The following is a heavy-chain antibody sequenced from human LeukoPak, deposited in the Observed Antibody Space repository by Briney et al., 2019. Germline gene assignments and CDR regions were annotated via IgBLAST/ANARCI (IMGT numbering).Heavy chain of an antibody. Sequence: PGESLRLSCAASGFTFSSYSMNWVRQAPGKGLEWVSSISSSSSYIYYADSVKGRFTISRDNAKNSLYLQMNSLRAEDTAVYYCAREIPVVRGMGYFDYWGQGTLVTVSS. CDR2: ISSSSSYI. D-gene: IGHD3-10*01. J-gene: IGHJ4*02. CDR3: AREIPVVRGMGYFDY. V-gene: IGHV3-21*01. CDR1: GFTFSSYS.